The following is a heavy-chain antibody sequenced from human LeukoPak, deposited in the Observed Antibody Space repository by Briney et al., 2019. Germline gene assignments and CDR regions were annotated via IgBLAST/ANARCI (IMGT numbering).Heavy chain of an antibody. J-gene: IGHJ4*02. CDR3: ARGDGFYDILTGPADY. CDR2: IYHSGST. Sequence: PSETLSLTCTVSGGSISSGYYWGWIRQPPGKGLEWIGSIYHSGSTYYNPSLKSRVTISVDTSKNQFSLKLSSVTAADTAVYYCARGDGFYDILTGPADYWGQGTLVTVSS. D-gene: IGHD3-9*01. CDR1: GGSISSGYY. V-gene: IGHV4-38-2*02.